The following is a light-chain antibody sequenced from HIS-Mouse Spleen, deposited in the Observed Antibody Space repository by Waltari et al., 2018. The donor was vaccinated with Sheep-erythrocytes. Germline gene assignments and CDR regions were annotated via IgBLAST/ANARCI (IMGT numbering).Light chain of an antibody. CDR2: EVS. CDR1: SSDVGGYHY. J-gene: IGLJ1*01. V-gene: IGLV2-11*01. Sequence: QSALTQPRSVSGSPGQSVTISCTGTSSDVGGYHYVSWYQQHPGQAPKLMIYEVSKRPSGVPDRFSGSKSGNTASLTISGLQAEDEADYYCCSYAGSYNHVFATGTKVTVL. CDR3: CSYAGSYNHV.